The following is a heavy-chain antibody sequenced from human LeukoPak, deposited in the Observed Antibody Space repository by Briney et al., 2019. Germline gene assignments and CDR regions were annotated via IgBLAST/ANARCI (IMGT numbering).Heavy chain of an antibody. CDR3: ARIKATVTSFKFDY. Sequence: SETLSLTCTVSGGSISSSSYYWGWIRPPPGKGLEWICSIYYSGSTYYNPSLKTRVTISVDTSKNKFSLKLSSVTAADTAVYYCARIKATVTSFKFDYWGQGTLVTVSS. V-gene: IGHV4-39*01. J-gene: IGHJ4*02. CDR1: GGSISSSSYY. D-gene: IGHD4-17*01. CDR2: IYYSGST.